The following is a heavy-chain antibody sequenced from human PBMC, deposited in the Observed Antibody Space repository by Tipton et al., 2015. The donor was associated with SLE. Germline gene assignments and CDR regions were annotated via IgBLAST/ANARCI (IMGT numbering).Heavy chain of an antibody. D-gene: IGHD6-19*01. CDR3: ARETEDTGWIHSRDYIYYYYYVDV. CDR2: VYHGGAN. Sequence: TLSLTCTISGGSITNYYWHWLRQSPGKGLQWIAYVYHGGANAYNPSFKSRVTISVDKSKNQFSLELSSVTAADTAVYYCARETEDTGWIHSRDYIYYYYYVDVWGQGTTVTVSS. V-gene: IGHV4-59*12. J-gene: IGHJ6*03. CDR1: GGSITNYY.